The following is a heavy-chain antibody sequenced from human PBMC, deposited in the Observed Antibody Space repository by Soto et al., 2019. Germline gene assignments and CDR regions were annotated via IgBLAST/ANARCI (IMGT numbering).Heavy chain of an antibody. CDR2: MNPNSGNT. J-gene: IGHJ6*02. Sequence: QVQLVQSGAEVKKPGASVKVSCKASGYTFTSYDINWVRQATGQGLEWMGWMNPNSGNTGYAQKFQGRVTMTRNTSISTAYMELSSLRSEDTAVYYWQRPPRSYYYYGMDVWGQGTTVTVSS. CDR1: GYTFTSYD. CDR3: QRPPRSYYYYGMDV. D-gene: IGHD6-25*01. V-gene: IGHV1-8*01.